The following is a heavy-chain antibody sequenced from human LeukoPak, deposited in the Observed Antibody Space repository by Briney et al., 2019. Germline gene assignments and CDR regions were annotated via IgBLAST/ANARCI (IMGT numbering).Heavy chain of an antibody. D-gene: IGHD6-19*01. V-gene: IGHV4-30-2*01. Sequence: SQTLSLTCAVSGGSISSGGYSWSWIRQPPGKGLEWIGYIYHSGSTYYNPSLKSRVTISVDRSKNQFSLKLSSVTAADTAVYYCARVYSSGWYYFDYWGQGTLVTVS. J-gene: IGHJ4*02. CDR1: GGSISSGGYS. CDR3: ARVYSSGWYYFDY. CDR2: IYHSGST.